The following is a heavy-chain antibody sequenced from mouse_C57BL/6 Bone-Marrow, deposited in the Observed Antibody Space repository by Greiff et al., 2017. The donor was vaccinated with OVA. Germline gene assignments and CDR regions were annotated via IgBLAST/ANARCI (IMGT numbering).Heavy chain of an antibody. CDR2: IYPRSGNT. CDR3: ARYGLTGDYFDY. D-gene: IGHD1-1*01. Sequence: VMLVESGAELARPGASVKLSCKASGYTFTSYGISWVKQRTGQGLEWIGEIYPRSGNTYYNEKFKGKATLTADKSSSTAYMALRSLTSEDSAVYFCARYGLTGDYFDYWGQGTTLTVSS. CDR1: GYTFTSYG. J-gene: IGHJ2*01. V-gene: IGHV1-81*01.